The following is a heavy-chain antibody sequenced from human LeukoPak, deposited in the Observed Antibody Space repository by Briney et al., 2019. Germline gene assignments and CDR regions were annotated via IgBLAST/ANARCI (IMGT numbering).Heavy chain of an antibody. J-gene: IGHJ5*02. CDR2: ISGSGVTT. Sequence: GGSLRLSCVASGFTFSTYAMSWVRQAPGQGLEWVSVISGSGVTTYYADSVKGRFTISRDNSKNTLYLQMNSLRAEDTAVYYCAKDRADNGDRLRFDPWGQGTLVTVSS. V-gene: IGHV3-23*01. CDR3: AKDRADNGDRLRFDP. CDR1: GFTFSTYA. D-gene: IGHD4-17*01.